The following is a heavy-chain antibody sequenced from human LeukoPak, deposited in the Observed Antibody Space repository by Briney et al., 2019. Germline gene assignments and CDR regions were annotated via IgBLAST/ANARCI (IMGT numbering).Heavy chain of an antibody. D-gene: IGHD3-22*01. Sequence: GASVKVSCKASGYTFTSYDINWVRQATGQGLEWMGWMNPNSGNTGYAQKFQGRVTMTRNTSISTAYMELGSLRSEDTAVYYCARVSRPMYYYDSSGYEFDYWGQGTLVTVSS. J-gene: IGHJ4*02. V-gene: IGHV1-8*01. CDR3: ARVSRPMYYYDSSGYEFDY. CDR1: GYTFTSYD. CDR2: MNPNSGNT.